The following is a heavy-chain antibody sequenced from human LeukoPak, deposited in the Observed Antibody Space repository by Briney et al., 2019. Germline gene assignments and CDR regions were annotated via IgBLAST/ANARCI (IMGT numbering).Heavy chain of an antibody. CDR3: ARGYSSGWADPIFDY. J-gene: IGHJ4*02. V-gene: IGHV3-66*01. CDR2: IYTGDAT. CDR1: GFTVSSNY. D-gene: IGHD6-19*01. Sequence: GGSLRLSCAASGFTVSSNYMSWVRQAPGKGLEWVSVIYTGDATNYADSVKGRFTISRDSSKNTLYLQMNSLRAEDTAVYYCARGYSSGWADPIFDYWGQGTLVTVSS.